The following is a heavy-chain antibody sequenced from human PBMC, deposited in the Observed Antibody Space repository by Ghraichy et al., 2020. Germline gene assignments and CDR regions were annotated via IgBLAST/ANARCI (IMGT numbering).Heavy chain of an antibody. CDR2: SIPLFGTA. CDR3: ARGQGDYGDYVGDAFDI. D-gene: IGHD4-17*01. CDR1: GGTFSSYA. J-gene: IGHJ3*02. Sequence: SVKVSCKASGGTFSSYAFSWVRQAPGQGLEWMGGSIPLFGTANYAQKFQGRVTITADESTSTAYMELSSLRSEDTAVYYCARGQGDYGDYVGDAFDIWGQGTMVTVSS. V-gene: IGHV1-69*13.